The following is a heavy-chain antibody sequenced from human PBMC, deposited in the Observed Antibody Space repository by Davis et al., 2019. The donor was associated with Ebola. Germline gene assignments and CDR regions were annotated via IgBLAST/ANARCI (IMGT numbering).Heavy chain of an antibody. CDR3: ATGAPYYDYIWGSSYYFDY. D-gene: IGHD3-16*01. J-gene: IGHJ4*02. V-gene: IGHV3-30-3*01. CDR1: GFTFSSYS. CDR2: ISYDGSNK. Sequence: GESLKIPCAASGFTFSSYSMHWVRQAPGKGLEWVAVISYDGSNKYYADSVKGRFTISRDNSKNTLYLQMNSLRAEDTAVYYCATGAPYYDYIWGSSYYFDYWGQGTLVTVSS.